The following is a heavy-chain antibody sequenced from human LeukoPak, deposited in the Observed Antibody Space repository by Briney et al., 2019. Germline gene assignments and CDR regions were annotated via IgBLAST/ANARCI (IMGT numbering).Heavy chain of an antibody. V-gene: IGHV3-21*01. J-gene: IGHJ5*02. CDR3: ARERLYSSGWYAGFDP. Sequence: GGSLRLSCSASGFTFSSDGMSWVRPAPGKWLEWVSSISSSNSYIYYADSVTRRFTISRDNDKNSLYLQMNRLRAEDTAVYYCARERLYSSGWYAGFDPWGQGTLVTVSS. D-gene: IGHD6-19*01. CDR1: GFTFSSDG. CDR2: ISSSNSYI.